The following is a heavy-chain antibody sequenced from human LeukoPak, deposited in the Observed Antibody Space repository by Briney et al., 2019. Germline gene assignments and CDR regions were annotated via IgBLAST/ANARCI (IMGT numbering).Heavy chain of an antibody. CDR1: GGTFSSYA. CDR3: ARGDSRVYPTTYYFDY. Sequence: VASVKVSCTASGGTFSSYAISWVRQAPGQGLEWMGIINPSGGSTSYAQKFQGRVTMTRDTSTSTVYMELSSLRSEDTAVYYCARGDSRVYPTTYYFDYWGQGTLVTVSS. D-gene: IGHD6-13*01. V-gene: IGHV1-46*01. J-gene: IGHJ4*02. CDR2: INPSGGST.